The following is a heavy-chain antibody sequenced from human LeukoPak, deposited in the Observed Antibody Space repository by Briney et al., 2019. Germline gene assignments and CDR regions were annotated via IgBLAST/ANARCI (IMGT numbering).Heavy chain of an antibody. J-gene: IGHJ4*02. Sequence: KPSETLSLTCAVYGGSFSGYYWSWIRQPPGKGLEWIGEINHSGGTNYNPSLKSRVTISVDTSKNQFSLKLSSVTAADTAVYYCAQSGSYPDYFDYWGQGTLVTVSS. V-gene: IGHV4-34*01. CDR1: GGSFSGYY. CDR3: AQSGSYPDYFDY. D-gene: IGHD1-26*01. CDR2: INHSGGT.